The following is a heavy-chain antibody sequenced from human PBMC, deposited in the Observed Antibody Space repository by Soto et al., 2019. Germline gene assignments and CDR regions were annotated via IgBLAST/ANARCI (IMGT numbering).Heavy chain of an antibody. CDR1: GFDFSNYN. CDR3: ARDGSRGYDMDV. Sequence: EVQVVESGGGLIQPGGSLRLSCAGSGFDFSNYNMDWVRQAPGKGLEWISYISNTARTIFYADSVKGRFTISRDNARNSLFLQMNSLRDEDTAVYYCARDGSRGYDMDVWGHGTTVTVSS. CDR2: ISNTARTI. D-gene: IGHD1-1*01. J-gene: IGHJ6*02. V-gene: IGHV3-48*02.